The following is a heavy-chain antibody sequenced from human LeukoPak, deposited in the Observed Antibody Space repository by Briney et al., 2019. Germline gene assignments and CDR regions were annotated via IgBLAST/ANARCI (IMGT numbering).Heavy chain of an antibody. CDR2: INSNAGGT. CDR1: GYTFTGHY. CDR3: SRGHDSTTSYSGAADY. V-gene: IGHV1-2*02. D-gene: IGHD2/OR15-2a*01. Sequence: GASVKVSCKASGYTFTGHYTHWVRQAPGQGLEWMGWINSNAGGTKYAQDFQGRVTLTRDTSISTAYMELSRLNSNDTAVYYCSRGHDSTTSYSGAADYWGQGTLVAVSS. J-gene: IGHJ4*02.